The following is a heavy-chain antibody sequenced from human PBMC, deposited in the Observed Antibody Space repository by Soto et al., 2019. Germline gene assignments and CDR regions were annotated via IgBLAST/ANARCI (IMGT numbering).Heavy chain of an antibody. CDR1: GYRFTSYG. J-gene: IGHJ5*02. Sequence: ASVKVSCKASGYRFTSYGIGWVRQAPGQGLEWMGWISAYNGNTNYAQKLQGRVTMTTDTSTSTAYMELRSLRSDDTAVYYCARGYSYYYDSSGYYYVDWFDPWGQGTLVTVSS. CDR3: ARGYSYYYDSSGYYYVDWFDP. D-gene: IGHD3-22*01. V-gene: IGHV1-18*01. CDR2: ISAYNGNT.